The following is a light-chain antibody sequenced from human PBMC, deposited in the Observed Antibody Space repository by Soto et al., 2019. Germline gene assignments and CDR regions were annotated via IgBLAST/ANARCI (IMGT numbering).Light chain of an antibody. CDR3: TSYTSDSSVI. Sequence: QSALTQPASVSGSPGQSVTISCTGTSSDIGGYRYVSWYQQRPGKAPKLMIHDVTNRPSGVSDRFSGSKFGNTASLTISGLQAEDEADYYCTSYTSDSSVIFGGGTKLTVL. V-gene: IGLV2-14*03. CDR2: DVT. CDR1: SSDIGGYRY. J-gene: IGLJ2*01.